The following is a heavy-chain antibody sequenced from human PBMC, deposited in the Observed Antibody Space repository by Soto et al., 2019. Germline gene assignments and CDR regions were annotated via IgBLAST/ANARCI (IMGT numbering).Heavy chain of an antibody. J-gene: IGHJ4*02. D-gene: IGHD3-22*01. CDR2: IKSKTESGTT. CDR3: TTDYYDSTGYYTFGY. V-gene: IGHV3-15*07. CDR1: GFTFSYAW. Sequence: PGGSLRLSCAASGFTFSYAWMNWVRQAPGKGLEWVGRIKSKTESGTTDSAAPVKGRFTISRDDSKNTLYLQMNSLKTEDTAVYYCTTDYYDSTGYYTFGYWGQGTLVTVSS.